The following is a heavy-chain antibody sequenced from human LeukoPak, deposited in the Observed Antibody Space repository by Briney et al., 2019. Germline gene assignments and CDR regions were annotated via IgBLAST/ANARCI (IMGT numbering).Heavy chain of an antibody. D-gene: IGHD6-19*01. V-gene: IGHV4-31*03. Sequence: PSETLSLTCTVSGGSISSGGYYWSWIRQHPGKGLEWIGYIYYSGSTYYNPSLKSRVTISVDTSKNQFSLKLSSVTAADTAIYYCARAVSGRFDYWGQGTLVTVSS. CDR1: GGSISSGGYY. CDR2: IYYSGST. J-gene: IGHJ4*02. CDR3: ARAVSGRFDY.